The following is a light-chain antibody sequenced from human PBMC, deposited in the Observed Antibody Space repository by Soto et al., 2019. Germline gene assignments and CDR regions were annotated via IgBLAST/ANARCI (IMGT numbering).Light chain of an antibody. CDR1: QSVGRNY. CDR3: QQYAEAPIT. J-gene: IGKJ5*01. V-gene: IGKV3-20*01. Sequence: EIVLTQSPGTLSLSPGDGATLSCWASQSVGRNYLAWFQQKPGQPPRLLISGASSRAAGIPDKFSGSGSGTDFTLTISRLEPEDFAAYFCQQYAEAPITFGQGTRLEIK. CDR2: GAS.